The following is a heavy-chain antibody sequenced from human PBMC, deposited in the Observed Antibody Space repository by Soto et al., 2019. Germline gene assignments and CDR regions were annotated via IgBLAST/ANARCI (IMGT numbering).Heavy chain of an antibody. J-gene: IGHJ4*02. V-gene: IGHV4-34*01. CDR2: INHSGST. D-gene: IGHD3-22*01. CDR1: GGSFSGYY. Sequence: SETLSLTCAVYGGSFSGYYWSWIRQPPGKGLEWIGEINHSGSTNYNPSLKSRVTISVDTSKNQFSLKLSSVTAADTAVYYCARGKGYYDSSGYYSYYFDYWGQGTLVTVSS. CDR3: ARGKGYYDSSGYYSYYFDY.